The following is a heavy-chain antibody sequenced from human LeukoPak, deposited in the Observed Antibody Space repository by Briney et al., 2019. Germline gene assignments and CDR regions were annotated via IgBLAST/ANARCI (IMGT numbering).Heavy chain of an antibody. J-gene: IGHJ4*02. V-gene: IGHV3-20*04. CDR2: INWNGGSK. D-gene: IGHD3-10*01. CDR1: GFTFDDYG. Sequence: GALRLSCAASGFTFDDYGMSWVRQAPGKGLEWVSGINWNGGSKGYADSVKGRFTISRDNAKNSLYLQMNSLRAEDTALYYCARERDGEYYFDYWGQGTLVTVSS. CDR3: ARERDGEYYFDY.